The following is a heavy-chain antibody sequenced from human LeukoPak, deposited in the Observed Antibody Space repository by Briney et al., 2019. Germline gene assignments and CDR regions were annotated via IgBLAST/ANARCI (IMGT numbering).Heavy chain of an antibody. V-gene: IGHV4-34*01. D-gene: IGHD3-3*01. CDR1: GGSFSGYY. J-gene: IGHJ4*02. Sequence: SETLSLTCAVYGGSFSGYYWSWIRQPPGKGLEWIGEINHSGSTNYNPSLKSRVTISVDTSKNQFSLKLSSVTAADTAVYYCARGSLQHYDFWSGYFSPIDYWGQGTLVTVSS. CDR2: INHSGST. CDR3: ARGSLQHYDFWSGYFSPIDY.